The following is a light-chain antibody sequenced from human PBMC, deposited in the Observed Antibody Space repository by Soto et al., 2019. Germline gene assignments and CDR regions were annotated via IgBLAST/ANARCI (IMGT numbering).Light chain of an antibody. J-gene: IGKJ1*01. V-gene: IGKV1-5*03. Sequence: DIQMTQSPSTLSASVGDRVTITFRASQSISSWLAWYQQKPGTAPKLLIYKASTLQSGVPSRFSGSGSGTEFTLTISSLQPDDSATYYCQQYNDNWTFGQGPKVHI. CDR1: QSISSW. CDR2: KAS. CDR3: QQYNDNWT.